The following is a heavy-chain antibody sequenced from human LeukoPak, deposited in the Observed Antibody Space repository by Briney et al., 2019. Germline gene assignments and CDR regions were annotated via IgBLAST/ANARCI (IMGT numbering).Heavy chain of an antibody. CDR2: INPNSGGT. D-gene: IGHD3-22*01. Sequence: ASVKVSCKASGYTLTGYYMHWVRQAPGQGLEWMGWINPNSGGTNYAQKLQGRVTMTTDTSTSTAYMELRSLRSDDTAVYYCARDPLYCDSSVEAFDIWGQGTMVTVSS. CDR3: ARDPLYCDSSVEAFDI. V-gene: IGHV1-2*02. CDR1: GYTLTGYY. J-gene: IGHJ3*02.